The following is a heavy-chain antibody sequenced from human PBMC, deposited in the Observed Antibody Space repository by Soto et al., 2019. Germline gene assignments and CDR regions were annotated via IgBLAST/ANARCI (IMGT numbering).Heavy chain of an antibody. V-gene: IGHV4-59*01. CDR3: ARSLASAGYTYGNFDS. CDR1: GDPIIGYY. Sequence: PSETLSLTCSVSGDPIIGYYWSRIRQSPGKGLEWIGCIYSSGSTNYNPSLKSRVTISVDTSKNQFSLKVPSMTAADTAVYYCARSLASAGYTYGNFDSWGQGTLVTVSS. J-gene: IGHJ4*02. D-gene: IGHD5-18*01. CDR2: IYSSGST.